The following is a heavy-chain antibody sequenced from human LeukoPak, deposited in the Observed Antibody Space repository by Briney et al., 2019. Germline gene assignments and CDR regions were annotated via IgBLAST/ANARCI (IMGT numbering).Heavy chain of an antibody. V-gene: IGHV3-7*01. CDR3: AREDYYDSSGYSNFDY. J-gene: IGHJ4*02. D-gene: IGHD3-22*01. Sequence: GGSLRLSCAASGFSFSSDWMSWVRQAPGKGLEWVANIRRDGSQKYYVDSVKGRFTISRDNADNSLYLQMNSLRAEDTAVYYCAREDYYDSSGYSNFDYWGQGTLVTVSS. CDR1: GFSFSSDW. CDR2: IRRDGSQK.